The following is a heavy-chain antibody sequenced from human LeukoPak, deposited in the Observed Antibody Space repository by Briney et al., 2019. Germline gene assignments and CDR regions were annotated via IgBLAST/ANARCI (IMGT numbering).Heavy chain of an antibody. V-gene: IGHV4-4*09. Sequence: SETLSLTCTVSGGSISSYYWSWIRQPPGKGLEWIGYIYTSGSTNYNPSLKSRVTISVDTSKNQFSLKLSSVTAADTAVYYCARVMYDFWSGYYTPYYYYMDVWGKGTTVTVSS. CDR1: GGSISSYY. J-gene: IGHJ6*03. CDR2: IYTSGST. CDR3: ARVMYDFWSGYYTPYYYYMDV. D-gene: IGHD3-3*01.